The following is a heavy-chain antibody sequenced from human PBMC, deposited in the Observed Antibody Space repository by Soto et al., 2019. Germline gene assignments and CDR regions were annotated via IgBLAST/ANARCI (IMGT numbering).Heavy chain of an antibody. CDR2: ISYDGSNK. D-gene: IGHD3-10*01. CDR3: ARAPPFAGYFDY. CDR1: GFTFSSYA. J-gene: IGHJ4*02. V-gene: IGHV3-30-3*01. Sequence: QVQLVESGGGVVQPGRSLRLSCAASGFTFSSYAMLWVRQAPGKGLDWVTIISYDGSNKYYADSVKGRFTISRDNSKNTLYLQMDSLRTEDTAVYYSARAPPFAGYFDYWGQGTLVTVSS.